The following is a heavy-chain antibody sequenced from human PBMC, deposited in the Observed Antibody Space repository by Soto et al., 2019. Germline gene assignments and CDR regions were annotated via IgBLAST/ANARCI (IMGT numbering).Heavy chain of an antibody. CDR3: AREGSYSAYSFEHGRQLWSLDV. CDR2: IFSSGST. J-gene: IGHJ4*02. V-gene: IGHV4-4*07. Sequence: SETLSLTCTVSGGSIITFYWSWVRQPAGKGLEWIGRIFSSGSTSFNPSLESRVAMSVDTSKNHFSLNLSSVTAADMAVYYSAREGSYSAYSFEHGRQLWSLDVWGQGDLVTVSS. CDR1: GGSIITFY. D-gene: IGHD5-12*01.